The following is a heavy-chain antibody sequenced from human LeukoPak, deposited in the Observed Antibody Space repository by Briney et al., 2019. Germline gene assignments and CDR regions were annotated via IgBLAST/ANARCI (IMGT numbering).Heavy chain of an antibody. D-gene: IGHD3-3*01. V-gene: IGHV1-18*01. CDR2: ISDDNGNT. J-gene: IGHJ5*02. CDR1: GYTFTKYG. Sequence: ASVKVSCKASGYTFTKYGISWVRQAPGQGLEWMGWISDDNGNTNYAQKFQGRVTMTTDTSTSTAYMEVRSLRSDDTAVYYCARLTGSHYDFWSGSSSFDPWGQGTLVTVSS. CDR3: ARLTGSHYDFWSGSSSFDP.